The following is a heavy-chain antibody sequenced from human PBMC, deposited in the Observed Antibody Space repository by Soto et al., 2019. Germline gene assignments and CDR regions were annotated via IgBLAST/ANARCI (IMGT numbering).Heavy chain of an antibody. J-gene: IGHJ5*02. V-gene: IGHV4-4*02. CDR2: IYHSGST. D-gene: IGHD2-2*01. CDR3: ARVVGVMVFVIVPADIHSWFDP. Sequence: QVQLQESVPGLVKPSGTLSLTCAVSSGSISSSNWWSWVRQPPGKGLGWMGEIYHSGSTTYNPSRKSRVTISLDKSKNQFSLKLSYVTAADTAVYYCARVVGVMVFVIVPADIHSWFDPWGKGTLVTVSS. CDR1: SGSISSSNW.